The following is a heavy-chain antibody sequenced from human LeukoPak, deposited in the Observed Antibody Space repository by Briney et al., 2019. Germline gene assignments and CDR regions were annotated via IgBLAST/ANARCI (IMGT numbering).Heavy chain of an antibody. J-gene: IGHJ4*02. V-gene: IGHV3-30*18. CDR1: GFTFSRYG. D-gene: IGHD3-10*01. Sequence: GRSLRLSCAASGFTFSRYGMHWVRQAPGKGLEWVAVVSFEGSNKYYADSVKGRFTISRDNSKNTLSLQMNSLRAEDTAVYYCAKDMGYYYGSGSFPPENDYWGQGTLVTVSS. CDR3: AKDMGYYYGSGSFPPENDY. CDR2: VSFEGSNK.